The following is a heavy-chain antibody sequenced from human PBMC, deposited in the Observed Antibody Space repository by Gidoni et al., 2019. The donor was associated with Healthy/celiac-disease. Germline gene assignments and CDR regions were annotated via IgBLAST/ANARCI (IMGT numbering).Heavy chain of an antibody. CDR1: GGTISSYY. CDR3: ASNQDYYDSSWVGMDV. Sequence: QVQLQESGPGLVKPSENLSLTCTVSGGTISSYYWSWIRQPPGRGLEWIWYISYSGSTNYKPSLKSRFPISVDTSNNQFSLKLSSVTAADTAVYYCASNQDYYDSSWVGMDVWGQGTTVTVPS. D-gene: IGHD3-22*01. J-gene: IGHJ6*02. CDR2: ISYSGST. V-gene: IGHV4-59*01.